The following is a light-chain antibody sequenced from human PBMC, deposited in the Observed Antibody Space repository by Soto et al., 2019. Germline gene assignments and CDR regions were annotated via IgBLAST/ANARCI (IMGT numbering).Light chain of an antibody. J-gene: IGLJ2*01. CDR2: GNS. V-gene: IGLV1-40*01. CDR3: QSYDSSLDVV. Sequence: QSVLTQPPSVSGAPGQRVTTSCTGSSSNIGAGYDVHWYQQLPGTAPKLLIYGNSNRPSGVPDRFSGSKSGTSASLAITGLNAEDEADYYCQSYDSSLDVVFCGGTKRTVL. CDR1: SSNIGAGYD.